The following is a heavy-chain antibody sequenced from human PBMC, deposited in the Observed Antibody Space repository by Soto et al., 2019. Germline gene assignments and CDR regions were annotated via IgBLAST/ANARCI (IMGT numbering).Heavy chain of an antibody. J-gene: IGHJ4*02. CDR3: ASDRGAYYGDYVY. CDR2: ISAYNGNK. CDR1: GYTFTSHY. D-gene: IGHD4-17*01. V-gene: IGHV1-18*04. Sequence: ASVKVSCKAFGYTFTSHYVHWVRQAPGQGLEWMGWISAYNGNKKYAQKLQGRVTITADKSTSTAYMELSSLRSEDTAVYYCASDRGAYYGDYVYWGQGTLVTVSS.